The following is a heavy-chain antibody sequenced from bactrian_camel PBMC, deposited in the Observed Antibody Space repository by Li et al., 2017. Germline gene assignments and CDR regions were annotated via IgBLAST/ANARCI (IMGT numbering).Heavy chain of an antibody. V-gene: IGHV3S9*01. J-gene: IGHJ6*01. D-gene: IGHD1*01. Sequence: HVQLVESGGGSVQAGGSLTLTCEVSGSTAGLYCLGWFRQMPNKRREGVASIDRNGWTRYDDSVKGRFTISHDNAKNSVDLQMNSLKPDDTAVYHCAATGQMLSVAGCRTQGTQVTVSS. CDR1: GSTAGLYC. CDR2: IDRNGWT.